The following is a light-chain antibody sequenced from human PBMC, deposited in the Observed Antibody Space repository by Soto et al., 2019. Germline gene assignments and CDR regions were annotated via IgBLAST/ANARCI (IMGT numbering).Light chain of an antibody. J-gene: IGKJ3*01. CDR3: QHPFT. CDR1: QSVSSSY. Sequence: EIVLTQSPGTLSLSPGERATLSCRASQSVSSSYLAWYQQKPGQAPRLLIYGASSRATGIPDRFSGSGSGTVCTLTISRLEPEDFAVYYCQHPFTFGPGTKVDIK. CDR2: GAS. V-gene: IGKV3-20*01.